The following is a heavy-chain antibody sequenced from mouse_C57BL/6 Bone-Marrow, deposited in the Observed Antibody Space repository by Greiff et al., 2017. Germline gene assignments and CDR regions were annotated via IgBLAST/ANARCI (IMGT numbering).Heavy chain of an antibody. V-gene: IGHV1-81*01. CDR1: GYTFTSYG. CDR3: ARWPYYGKRFAY. D-gene: IGHD2-10*01. CDR2: IYPRSGNT. Sequence: QVQLQQSGAELARPGASVKLSCKASGYTFTSYGISWVKQSTGQGLEWIGEIYPRSGNTYYNEKFKGKATLTADKSSSTAYMELRSLTSEDSAVXVCARWPYYGKRFAYWGQGTLVTVSA. J-gene: IGHJ3*01.